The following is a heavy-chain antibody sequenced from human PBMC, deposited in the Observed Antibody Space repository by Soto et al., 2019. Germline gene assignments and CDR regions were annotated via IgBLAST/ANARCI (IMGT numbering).Heavy chain of an antibody. CDR3: ARVVVYYDFWSGYFDY. CDR1: GFTVSSNY. D-gene: IGHD3-3*01. J-gene: IGHJ4*02. CDR2: IYSGGST. Sequence: PGGSLRLSCAASGFTVSSNYMSWVRQAPGKGLEWVSVIYSGGSTYYADSVKGRFTISRDNSKNTLYLQMNSLRAEDTAVYYCARVVVYYDFWSGYFDYWGQGTLVTVSS. V-gene: IGHV3-66*01.